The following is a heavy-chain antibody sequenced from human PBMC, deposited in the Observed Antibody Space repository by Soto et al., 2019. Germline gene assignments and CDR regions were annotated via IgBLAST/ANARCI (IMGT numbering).Heavy chain of an antibody. CDR1: GESFGGFY. V-gene: IGHV4-34*01. D-gene: IGHD2-15*01. CDR3: VHSPNVAVDH. Sequence: SETLSLTCVVYGESFGGFYWSWVRQSPGKGLEWIGEISQTETTAYSPSLKSRVSISADTSKKQFSPTLTSVTAADTAVYYCVHSPNVAVDHWGHGTLVTVPS. J-gene: IGHJ4*01. CDR2: ISQTETT.